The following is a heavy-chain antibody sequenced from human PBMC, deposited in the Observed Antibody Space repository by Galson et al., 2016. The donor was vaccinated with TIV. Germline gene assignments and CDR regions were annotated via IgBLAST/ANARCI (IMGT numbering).Heavy chain of an antibody. CDR2: ISGSGDTT. Sequence: SLRLSCAVSEFTFSSYAMSWVRQAPGKGLEWVSSISGSGDTTYYADSVKGRFTISRDNSQNTLYLQMNSLRAEDTAVYYCAKDPDFIYSYDDSAYDSWGQGTLVTVSS. D-gene: IGHD3-22*01. V-gene: IGHV3-23*01. CDR1: EFTFSSYA. CDR3: AKDPDFIYSYDDSAYDS. J-gene: IGHJ4*02.